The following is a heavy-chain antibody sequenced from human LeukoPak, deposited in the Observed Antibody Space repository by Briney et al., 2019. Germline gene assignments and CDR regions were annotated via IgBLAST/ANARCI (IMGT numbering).Heavy chain of an antibody. CDR2: IYSGGTT. D-gene: IGHD3-3*02. Sequence: GGSLRLSCAASGFTLSTYYMNCVRQAPGKGLEWVSIIYSGGTTYYADSVKGRFTISRDTSKNTLSLQMNSLRAEDTAVYFCARVGDHFHWNLDLWGRGTLVTVSS. V-gene: IGHV3-53*01. CDR3: ARVGDHFHWNLDL. J-gene: IGHJ2*01. CDR1: GFTLSTYY.